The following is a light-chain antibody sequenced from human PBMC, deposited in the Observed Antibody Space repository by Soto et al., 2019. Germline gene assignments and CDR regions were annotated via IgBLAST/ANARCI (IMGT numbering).Light chain of an antibody. CDR1: QSINSC. V-gene: IGKV3D-15*02. CDR2: DAS. Sequence: DIVMTQSPSTLSVSPGERATVSCRASQSINSCLGWYQQKPGQAPRLLIYDASNRDTGIPARFSGSGSGTEFTLIISRLEPEDVAVYYCQQYGSLPKTFGRGTKVDIK. J-gene: IGKJ1*01. CDR3: QQYGSLPKT.